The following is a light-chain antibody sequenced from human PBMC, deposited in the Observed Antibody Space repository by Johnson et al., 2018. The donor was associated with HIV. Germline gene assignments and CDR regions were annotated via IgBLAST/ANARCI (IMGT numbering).Light chain of an antibody. CDR2: ENN. Sequence: QSVLTQPPSVSAAPGQKVTISCSGTNSNIGTYCVYWYQHLPGTAPKLLIYENNKRPSGIPDRFSGSKSGTSATLGITGLQTGDEADYYCGTWDSSLSAVPFGTGTKVTVL. V-gene: IGLV1-51*02. CDR3: GTWDSSLSAVP. J-gene: IGLJ1*01. CDR1: NSNIGTYC.